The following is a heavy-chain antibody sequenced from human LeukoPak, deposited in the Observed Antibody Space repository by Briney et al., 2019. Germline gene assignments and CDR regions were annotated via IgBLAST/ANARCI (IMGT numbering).Heavy chain of an antibody. V-gene: IGHV3-13*01. CDR1: GFTFSTYD. CDR2: IRTAGDE. D-gene: IGHD3-22*01. Sequence: QPGGSLRLSCAASGFTFSTYDKHGAPQPTGGGRVEGSGIRTAGDEYYPGSVQGRFSVSRENAKNSLHPQMNSLRAGDTAVYYCARGANGASGYPFDYWGQGTLVSVSS. J-gene: IGHJ4*02. CDR3: ARGANGASGYPFDY.